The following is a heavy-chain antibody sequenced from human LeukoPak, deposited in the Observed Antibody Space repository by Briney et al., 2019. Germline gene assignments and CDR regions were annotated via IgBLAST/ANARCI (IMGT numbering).Heavy chain of an antibody. D-gene: IGHD2-2*01. Sequence: GASVKVSCKASGYTFTSYGTSWVRQAPGQGLEWMGWTSAYNGNTNYAQKLQGRVTMTTDTSTSTAYMELRSLRSDDTAVYYCARAMGTIVVVPAAYDYWGRGTLVTVSS. CDR3: ARAMGTIVVVPAAYDY. V-gene: IGHV1-18*01. J-gene: IGHJ4*02. CDR1: GYTFTSYG. CDR2: TSAYNGNT.